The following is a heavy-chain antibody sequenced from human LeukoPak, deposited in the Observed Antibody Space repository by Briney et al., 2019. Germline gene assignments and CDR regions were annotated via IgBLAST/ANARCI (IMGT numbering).Heavy chain of an antibody. D-gene: IGHD1-26*01. V-gene: IGHV3-33*01. CDR1: GFTLSTYG. Sequence: PGRSLRLSCTASGFTLSTYGMHWVRQPPGKGLEWVAVIWYEGTNIYYGDSVKGRFTISRDNSQNTVYLQMNSLRAEDTAVYYCARHSGSYYRYSYYTMDVWGQGTTVTVSS. CDR3: ARHSGSYYRYSYYTMDV. CDR2: IWYEGTNI. J-gene: IGHJ6*02.